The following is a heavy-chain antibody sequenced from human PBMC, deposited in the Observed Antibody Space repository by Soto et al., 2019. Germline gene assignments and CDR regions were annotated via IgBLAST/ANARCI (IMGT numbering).Heavy chain of an antibody. CDR2: IKQDGSEK. D-gene: IGHD2-15*01. CDR3: ARGYCSGGSCSLYYFDY. Sequence: GGSLRLSCAASGFTFSSYWMSWVRQAPGKGLEWVANIKQDGSEKYYVDSVKGRFTISRDNAKNSLYLQMNSLRAEDTAVYYCARGYCSGGSCSLYYFDYWGQGTLVTVSS. V-gene: IGHV3-7*01. J-gene: IGHJ4*02. CDR1: GFTFSSYW.